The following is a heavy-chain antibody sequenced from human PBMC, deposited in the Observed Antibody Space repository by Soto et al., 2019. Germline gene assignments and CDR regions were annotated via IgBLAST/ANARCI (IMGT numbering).Heavy chain of an antibody. V-gene: IGHV1-3*01. Sequence: QVQLVQSGAEVKKPGASVKVSCKASGYTFTSYAMHWVRQAPGQRLEWMGWINACNGNTKYSQKFQGRVTITRDTSASTAYMELSSLRSEDTAVYYCARDRYDYSWGSYRPRYYFDYWGQGTLVTVSS. D-gene: IGHD3-16*02. J-gene: IGHJ4*02. CDR2: INACNGNT. CDR1: GYTFTSYA. CDR3: ARDRYDYSWGSYRPRYYFDY.